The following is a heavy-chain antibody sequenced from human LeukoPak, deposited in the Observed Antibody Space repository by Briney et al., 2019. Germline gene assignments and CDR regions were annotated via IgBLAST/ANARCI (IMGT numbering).Heavy chain of an antibody. CDR1: GGSFSGYY. D-gene: IGHD6-13*01. CDR2: INHSGST. V-gene: IGHV4-34*01. CDR3: ARSPHGYSSSWYFDY. Sequence: SETLSLTCAAYGGSFSGYYWSWIRQPPGKGLEWIGEINHSGSTNYNPSLKSRVTISVDTSKNQFSLKLSSVTAADTAVYYCARSPHGYSSSWYFDYWGQGTLVTVSS. J-gene: IGHJ4*02.